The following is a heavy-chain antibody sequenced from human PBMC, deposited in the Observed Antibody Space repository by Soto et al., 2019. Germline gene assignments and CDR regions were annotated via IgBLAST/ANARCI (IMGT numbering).Heavy chain of an antibody. CDR1: GYTFTSYG. CDR3: ARVPYYYGLDV. V-gene: IGHV1-3*01. Sequence: ASVKVSCKASGYTFTSYGISWVRQAPGQRLEWMGWINAGNGNTKYSQKFQGRVTITRDTSASTAYMELSSLRSEDTAVYYCARVPYYYGLDVWGQGTTVTVSS. CDR2: INAGNGNT. J-gene: IGHJ6*02.